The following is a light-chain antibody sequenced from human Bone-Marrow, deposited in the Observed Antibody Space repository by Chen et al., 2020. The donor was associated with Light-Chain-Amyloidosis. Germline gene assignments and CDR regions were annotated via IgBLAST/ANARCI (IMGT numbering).Light chain of an antibody. CDR3: QQSYSDSFT. CDR1: QSISIY. V-gene: IGKV1-39*01. J-gene: IGKJ3*01. Sequence: DIQMTQSPSSLSASVGDTVTITCRASQSISIYVDWYQQKPGKAPHLLIYAASSLHSGVPSRFSASGSGTDFTLTISSLQPEDCATYYCQQSYSDSFTFGPGTKVDIK. CDR2: AAS.